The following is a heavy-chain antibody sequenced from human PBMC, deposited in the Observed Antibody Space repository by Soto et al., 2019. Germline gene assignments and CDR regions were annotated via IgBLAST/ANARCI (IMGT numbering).Heavy chain of an antibody. V-gene: IGHV3-48*02. D-gene: IGHD3-22*01. CDR1: GFSISNYS. J-gene: IGHJ3*02. Sequence: RRLSCAASGFSISNYSMNWVRQAPGKGLEWISYISFSSNTIFYADSVKGRFTISRDNAKNSLYLQMNSLRDEDTAIYYCAKTRYDTSGYAFDIWGQGTMVTVSS. CDR2: ISFSSNTI. CDR3: AKTRYDTSGYAFDI.